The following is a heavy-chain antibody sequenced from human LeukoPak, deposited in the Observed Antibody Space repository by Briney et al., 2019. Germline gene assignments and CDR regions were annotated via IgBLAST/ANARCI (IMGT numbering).Heavy chain of an antibody. D-gene: IGHD3/OR15-3a*01. Sequence: MASETLSLTCTVSGYSIGSGYFWGWIRQPPGKGLEWIGSMYHSGSTYYNPSLKSRVTISVDMSKNQFSLKLSSVTAADTAVYYCAREPTYDFWSGYPFDYWGQGTLVTVSS. V-gene: IGHV4-38-2*02. CDR3: AREPTYDFWSGYPFDY. CDR1: GYSIGSGYF. J-gene: IGHJ4*02. CDR2: MYHSGST.